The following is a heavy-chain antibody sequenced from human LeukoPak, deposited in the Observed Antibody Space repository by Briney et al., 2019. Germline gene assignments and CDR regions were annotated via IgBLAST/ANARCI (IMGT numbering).Heavy chain of an antibody. CDR2: IAYDGSNK. Sequence: GESLSLSCSASGFTLSSYAMQWVRQPAGRGLEWVALIAYDGSNKYYADSVKERFSLTRDNAKNTMYLQMNSLRAEGPAGYYRARVSNDYSLIFSCDLGGQEPRLSVS. CDR3: ARVSNDYSLIFSCDL. CDR1: GFTLSSYA. D-gene: IGHD4-11*01. J-gene: IGHJ4*02. V-gene: IGHV3-30-3*01.